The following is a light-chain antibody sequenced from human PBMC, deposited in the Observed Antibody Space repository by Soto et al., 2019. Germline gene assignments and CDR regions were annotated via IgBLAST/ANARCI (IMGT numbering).Light chain of an antibody. CDR1: HSVSSY. J-gene: IGKJ2*01. CDR3: QQRNSRYT. V-gene: IGKV3-11*01. CDR2: DVA. Sequence: EIVLTQSPATLSLSPGDRATLSCRASHSVSSYLAWYQQSPGQAPRLLIYDVANRATGIPARFSGSGSGTDFDLALSSLEPEDFPVYFCQQRNSRYTFGPGTKLEIK.